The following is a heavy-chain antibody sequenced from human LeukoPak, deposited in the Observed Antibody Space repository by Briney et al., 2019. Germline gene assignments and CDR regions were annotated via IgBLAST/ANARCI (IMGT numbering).Heavy chain of an antibody. CDR1: GYTFTSYA. V-gene: IGHV1-3*01. D-gene: IGHD3-22*01. Sequence: ASVKVSCKAPGYTFTSYAMHWVRQAPGQRLEWMGWINAGNGNTKYSQKFQGRVTITRDTSASTAYMELSSLRSEDTAVYYCARGYYDSSGFPHDAFDIWGQGTMVTVSS. J-gene: IGHJ3*02. CDR3: ARGYYDSSGFPHDAFDI. CDR2: INAGNGNT.